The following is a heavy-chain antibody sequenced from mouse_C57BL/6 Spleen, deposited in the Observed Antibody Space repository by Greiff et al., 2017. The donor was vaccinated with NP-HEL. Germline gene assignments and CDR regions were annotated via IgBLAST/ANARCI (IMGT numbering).Heavy chain of an antibody. CDR1: GYAFSSSW. Sequence: VQLQQSGPELVKPGASVKISCKASGYAFSSSWMNWVKQRPGKGLEWIGRIYPGDGDTNYNGKFKGKATLTADKSSSTAYMQLSSLTSEDSAVYICARSDYYGSDYWGQGTTLTVSS. D-gene: IGHD1-1*01. J-gene: IGHJ2*01. CDR2: IYPGDGDT. V-gene: IGHV1-82*01. CDR3: ARSDYYGSDY.